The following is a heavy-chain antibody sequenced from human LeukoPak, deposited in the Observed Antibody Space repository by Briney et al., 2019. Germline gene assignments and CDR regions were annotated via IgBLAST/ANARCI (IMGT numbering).Heavy chain of an antibody. D-gene: IGHD4-11*01. CDR3: ARSNDYSNYVPCDY. V-gene: IGHV1-2*02. Sequence: ASAKVSCKASGYTFTGYYMHWVRQAPGQGLEWMGWINPNSGGTNYAQKFQGRVTMTRDTSISTAYMELSRLRSDDTAVYYCARSNDYSNYVPCDYWGQGTLVTVSS. CDR1: GYTFTGYY. J-gene: IGHJ4*02. CDR2: INPNSGGT.